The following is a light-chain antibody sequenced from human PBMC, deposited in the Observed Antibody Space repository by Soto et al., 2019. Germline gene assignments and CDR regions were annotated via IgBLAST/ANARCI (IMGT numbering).Light chain of an antibody. J-gene: IGKJ1*01. V-gene: IGKV1-5*01. CDR2: DDS. Sequence: DIQMTQSPSTLPAYLGDVVSIACRASQSVSNWLAWYPQKPGKDPKLRIYDDSSLQGGVPSRFSGSGSGTEFTLTITSMQPEDFATYDCQQSENYWTVGQGTKLEIK. CDR1: QSVSNW. CDR3: QQSENYWT.